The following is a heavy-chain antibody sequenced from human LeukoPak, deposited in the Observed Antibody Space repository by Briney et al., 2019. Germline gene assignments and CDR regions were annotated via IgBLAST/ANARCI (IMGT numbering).Heavy chain of an antibody. Sequence: GGSLRLSCAASGFTFSSYAMSWVRQAPGKGLEWVSVIYSGGSTYYADSVKGRFTISRDNSKNTLYLQMNSLRAEDTAVYYCASHSSGHYWGQGTLVTVSS. CDR1: GFTFSSYA. J-gene: IGHJ4*02. D-gene: IGHD3-22*01. CDR3: ASHSSGHY. V-gene: IGHV3-53*01. CDR2: IYSGGST.